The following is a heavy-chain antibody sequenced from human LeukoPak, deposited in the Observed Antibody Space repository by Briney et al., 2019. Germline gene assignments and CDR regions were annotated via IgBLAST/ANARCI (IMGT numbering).Heavy chain of an antibody. Sequence: ASVKVSCTASGGTFSSYAISWVRQAPGQGLEWMGGIIPIFGTANYAQKFQGRVTITADESTSTAYMELSSLRSEDTAVYYCASHSSSWYFGNWFDPWGQGTLVTVSS. CDR1: GGTFSSYA. D-gene: IGHD6-13*01. V-gene: IGHV1-69*13. CDR2: IIPIFGTA. J-gene: IGHJ5*02. CDR3: ASHSSSWYFGNWFDP.